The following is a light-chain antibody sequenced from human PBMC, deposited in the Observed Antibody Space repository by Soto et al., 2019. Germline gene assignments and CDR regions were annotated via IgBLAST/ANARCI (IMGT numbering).Light chain of an antibody. Sequence: IQMTQSPSSVSASVGDRVTMTCRASQGVGGWLAWYQQKPGKVPKLLIYATSSLHSGVPSRFSGSGSGTDFTLSISSLQPEDFATYYCQQYDNLPLTFGGGTKVEIK. CDR1: QGVGGW. V-gene: IGKV1-12*01. CDR3: QQYDNLPLT. CDR2: ATS. J-gene: IGKJ4*01.